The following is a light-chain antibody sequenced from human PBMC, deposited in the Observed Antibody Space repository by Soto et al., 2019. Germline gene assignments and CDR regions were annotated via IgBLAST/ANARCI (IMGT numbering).Light chain of an antibody. CDR3: QQYNSYST. V-gene: IGKV1-39*01. CDR1: QSIGKH. J-gene: IGKJ1*01. Sequence: DIQLTQSPSFLSASVGDRVTITCRASQSIGKHLNWYQQKPGKAPKLLIYAASSLQSGVPSRFSGSGSGTDFTLTISSLRPDDFATYYCQQYNSYSTFGQGTKVDI. CDR2: AAS.